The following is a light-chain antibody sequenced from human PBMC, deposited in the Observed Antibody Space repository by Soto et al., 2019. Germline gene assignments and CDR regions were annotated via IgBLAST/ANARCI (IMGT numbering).Light chain of an antibody. CDR1: QDVVNY. Sequence: DIDMTQAPSSLCASVGDRVTITCRAGQDVVNYLNWYQQKPGKAPRLLIYAASSLQSGVPSRFSGSGSGTTFTLTITDLQPEDVATYYCQQSRTTAYTFAQGTKVEIK. CDR2: AAS. V-gene: IGKV1-39*01. J-gene: IGKJ2*01. CDR3: QQSRTTAYT.